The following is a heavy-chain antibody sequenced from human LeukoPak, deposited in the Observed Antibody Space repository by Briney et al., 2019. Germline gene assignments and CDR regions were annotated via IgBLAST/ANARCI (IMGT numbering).Heavy chain of an antibody. V-gene: IGHV4-59*12. CDR2: IYYSGST. CDR1: GGSISNYY. J-gene: IGHJ4*02. D-gene: IGHD5-12*01. Sequence: PSGTLSLTCTVSGGSISNYYWSWIRQPPGKGLEWIGYIYYSGSTKYNPSLKSRVTISVDTSKNQFSLKLSSVTAADTAVYYCARAALRTPLTYFDYWGQGTLVTVSS. CDR3: ARAALRTPLTYFDY.